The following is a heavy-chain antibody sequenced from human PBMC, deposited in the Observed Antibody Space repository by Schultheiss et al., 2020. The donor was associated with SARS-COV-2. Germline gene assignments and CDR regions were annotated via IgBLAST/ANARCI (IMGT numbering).Heavy chain of an antibody. V-gene: IGHV1-2*06. CDR2: INPNSGGT. CDR1: GYTFTGYY. CDR3: ARDHVLRFLEWLPFDY. D-gene: IGHD3-3*01. Sequence: ASVKVSCKASGYTFTGYYMHWVRQAPGQGLEWMGRINPNSGGTNYAQKFQGRVTMTRDTSISTAYMELSRLRSDDTAVYYCARDHVLRFLEWLPFDYWGQGTLVTVSS. J-gene: IGHJ4*02.